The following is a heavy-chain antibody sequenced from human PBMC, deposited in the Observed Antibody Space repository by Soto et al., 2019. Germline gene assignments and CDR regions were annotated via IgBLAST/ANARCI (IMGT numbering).Heavy chain of an antibody. J-gene: IGHJ4*02. CDR1: GGSISSSNL. V-gene: IGHV4-4*02. D-gene: IGHD3-22*01. CDR2: IYHSGST. Sequence: QVQLQESGPGLVKPSGTLSLTCAVSGGSISSSNLWSWVRQPPGKGLEWIGEIYHSGSTNYNPSLKSRVTISVDKSKNQFSLKLSSVTAADTAVYYCARDLAYYYDSSGYSYFDYWGQGTLVTVSS. CDR3: ARDLAYYYDSSGYSYFDY.